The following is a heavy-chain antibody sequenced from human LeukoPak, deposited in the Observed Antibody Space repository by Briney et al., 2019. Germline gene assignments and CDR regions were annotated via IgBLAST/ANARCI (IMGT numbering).Heavy chain of an antibody. V-gene: IGHV3-11*04. CDR1: GFTFSDYY. CDR3: ARDHFDWSTYYFDY. CDR2: ISSSGSTI. Sequence: PGGSLRLSCAASGFTFSDYYMSWIRQAPGKGLEWVSYISSSGSTIYYADSVKGRFTISRDNAKNSLYLQMNSLRAEDTAVYYCARDHFDWSTYYFDYWGQGTLVTVSS. D-gene: IGHD3-9*01. J-gene: IGHJ4*02.